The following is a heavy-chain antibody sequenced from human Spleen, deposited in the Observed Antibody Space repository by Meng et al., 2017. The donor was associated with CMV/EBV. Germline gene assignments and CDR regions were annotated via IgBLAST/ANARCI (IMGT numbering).Heavy chain of an antibody. CDR2: IYYSGNT. Sequence: SETLSLTCTVSGGSIISASYYWGWIRQPPGKGLEWIGHIYYSGNTYYNPSLKSRLTISVDTSNNQFSLRLGSVTAADTAVYYCAKFSYSYGYSDYWGQGTLVTVSS. D-gene: IGHD5-18*01. CDR1: GGSIISASYY. CDR3: AKFSYSYGYSDY. J-gene: IGHJ4*02. V-gene: IGHV4-39*07.